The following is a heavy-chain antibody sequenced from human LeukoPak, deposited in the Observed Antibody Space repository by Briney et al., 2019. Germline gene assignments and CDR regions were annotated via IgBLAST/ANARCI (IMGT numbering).Heavy chain of an antibody. CDR2: IYHSGST. CDR3: ARSTAAAGTTDY. V-gene: IGHV4-4*02. Sequence: PSETLSLTCAISGGSISSSNWWSWVRQPPGKGLEWIGEIYHSGSTNYNPSLKSRVTISVDKSKNQFSLKLSSVTAADTAVYYCARSTAAAGTTDYWGQGTLVTVSS. CDR1: GGSISSSNW. D-gene: IGHD6-13*01. J-gene: IGHJ4*02.